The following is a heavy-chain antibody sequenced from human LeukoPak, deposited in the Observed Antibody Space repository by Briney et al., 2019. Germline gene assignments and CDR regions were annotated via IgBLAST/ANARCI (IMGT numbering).Heavy chain of an antibody. D-gene: IGHD3-10*01. V-gene: IGHV3-7*01. CDR2: INQDGSEK. CDR3: ARNYYGSMDV. Sequence: PGGSLRLSCAASGFTFSSYSMNWVRQAPGKGLEWAATINQDGSEKYYVDSVKGRFTITRDNAKNSLFLQMNSLRAEDTTVYYCARNYYGSMDVWGKGTTVTISS. CDR1: GFTFSSYS. J-gene: IGHJ6*03.